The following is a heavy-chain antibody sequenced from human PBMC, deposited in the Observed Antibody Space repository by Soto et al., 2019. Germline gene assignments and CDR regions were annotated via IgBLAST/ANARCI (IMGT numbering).Heavy chain of an antibody. CDR3: ARVKRSTSRLDP. V-gene: IGHV4-34*01. J-gene: IGHJ5*02. D-gene: IGHD1-26*01. CDR1: GGSLSDYN. Sequence: SETLSLTCAVYGGSLSDYNWSWIRQSPGKGLEWIGEINHSGGTNYNPSLETGVTLSVDTSKNQFSLKLTSVTPADTAIYYCARVKRSTSRLDPWGQGTLVTVSS. CDR2: INHSGGT.